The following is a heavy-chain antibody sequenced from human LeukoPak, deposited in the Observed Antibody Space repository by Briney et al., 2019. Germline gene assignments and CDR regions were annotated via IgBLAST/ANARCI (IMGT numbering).Heavy chain of an antibody. V-gene: IGHV4-59*01. CDR2: IYYSGST. CDR3: ARTIYGAYYCYGMDV. Sequence: SETLSLTCTVSGGSISSYYWSWIRQPPGKGLEWIGYIYYSGSTNYNPSLKSRVTISVDTSKNQFSLKLSSVTAADTAVYYCARTIYGAYYCYGMDVWGQGTTVTVSS. J-gene: IGHJ6*02. D-gene: IGHD4-17*01. CDR1: GGSISSYY.